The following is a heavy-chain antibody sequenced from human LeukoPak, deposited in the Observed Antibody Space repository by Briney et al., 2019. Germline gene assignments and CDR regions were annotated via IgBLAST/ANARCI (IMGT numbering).Heavy chain of an antibody. CDR2: ISYDGSNK. Sequence: PGGSLRLSCAASGFTFSSYGMHWVRQAPGKGLEWVAVISYDGSNKYYADSVKGRFTISRDNSKNTLYLQMNSLRAEDTAVYYCAKDGEDFWSGYYTGYWGQGTLVTVSS. CDR3: AKDGEDFWSGYYTGY. D-gene: IGHD3-3*01. V-gene: IGHV3-30*18. J-gene: IGHJ4*02. CDR1: GFTFSSYG.